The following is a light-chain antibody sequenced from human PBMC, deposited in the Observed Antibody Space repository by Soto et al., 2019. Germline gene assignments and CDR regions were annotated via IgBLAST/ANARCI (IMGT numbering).Light chain of an antibody. Sequence: QSVLTQPPSASWSPEQSFTISCTGTSSDVVGYNYVSCYQQHPGKAPKLMIYEVSKRPSGVPDRFSGSKSGNTASLTFSGLQVEDEAEYYCSSYAGSNNFVFGTGTKVTVL. CDR1: SSDVVGYNY. J-gene: IGLJ1*01. V-gene: IGLV2-8*01. CDR2: EVS. CDR3: SSYAGSNNFV.